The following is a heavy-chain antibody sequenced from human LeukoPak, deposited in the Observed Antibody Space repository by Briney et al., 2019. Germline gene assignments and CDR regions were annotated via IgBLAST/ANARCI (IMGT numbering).Heavy chain of an antibody. CDR1: GFTFISYG. CDR2: ISSDGSNT. Sequence: GGSLRLSCAASGFTFISYGMHWVRQTPGKGLEWVAVISSDGSNTFYADSVKGRFTISRDNAKNTLYLQMNSLRAEDTAVYYCARDEERGYDSLSHYYYGMDVWGQGTTVTVSS. CDR3: ARDEERGYDSLSHYYYGMDV. J-gene: IGHJ6*02. D-gene: IGHD5-12*01. V-gene: IGHV3-30*03.